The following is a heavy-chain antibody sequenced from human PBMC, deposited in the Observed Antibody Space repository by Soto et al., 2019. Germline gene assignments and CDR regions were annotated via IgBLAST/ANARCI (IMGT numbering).Heavy chain of an antibody. J-gene: IGHJ4*02. CDR1: GGSISTYY. CDR3: ARGGGYSNPYNFDY. V-gene: IGHV4-59*01. D-gene: IGHD5-18*01. Sequence: ASETLSLTCTVSGGSISTYYWTWIRQPPGKGLEWIGYIYYSGSTNYNPSPKSRVTISEDTSKKQFSLKLNSVTAADTAVYYCARGGGYSNPYNFDYWGQGTLVTVSS. CDR2: IYYSGST.